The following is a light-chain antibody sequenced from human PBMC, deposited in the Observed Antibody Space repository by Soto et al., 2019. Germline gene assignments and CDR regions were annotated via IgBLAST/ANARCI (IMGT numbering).Light chain of an antibody. V-gene: IGKV1-27*01. CDR2: AAS. J-gene: IGKJ3*01. CDR3: QRYNSAPFT. Sequence: DIQMTQSPSSLSASVRDRVTITCRASQGISNDLAWYQQKPGKVPTLLIYAASTFQSGVSSRFNGTGSGTDFTLTIISLQPEDVATYYCQRYNSAPFTFGPGTKVDIK. CDR1: QGISND.